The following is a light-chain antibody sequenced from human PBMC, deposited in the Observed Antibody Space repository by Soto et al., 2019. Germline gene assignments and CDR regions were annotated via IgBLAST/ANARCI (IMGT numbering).Light chain of an antibody. CDR1: QSVSRD. CDR3: QQYNYWPPPIT. Sequence: EIVMTQSPATLSVSPGERATLSCRASQSVSRDLAWYQQKPGQAPRLLIYGASTRATGIPARFSGSGSETEFTLTISSLQSEDFALYYCQQYNYWPPPITFGQGTRLEI. V-gene: IGKV3-15*01. J-gene: IGKJ5*01. CDR2: GAS.